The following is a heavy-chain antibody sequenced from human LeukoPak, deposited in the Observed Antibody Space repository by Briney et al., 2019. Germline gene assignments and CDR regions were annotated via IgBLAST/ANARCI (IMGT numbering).Heavy chain of an antibody. CDR3: ARDHGSSSPDYYFDY. Sequence: GGSLRLSCAASGFTFDEYAMHWVRQAPGKGLEWVSGISWSGGNTGYADSVKGRFTISRDNAKNSLYLQVSSLRAGDTAVYYCARDHGSSSPDYYFDYWGQGTLVTVSS. D-gene: IGHD6-6*01. V-gene: IGHV3-9*01. CDR2: ISWSGGNT. J-gene: IGHJ4*02. CDR1: GFTFDEYA.